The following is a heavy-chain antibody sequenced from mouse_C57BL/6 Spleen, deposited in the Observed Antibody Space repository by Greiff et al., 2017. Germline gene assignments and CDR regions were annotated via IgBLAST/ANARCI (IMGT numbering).Heavy chain of an antibody. CDR2: IDPETGGT. J-gene: IGHJ3*01. Sequence: QVQLQQSGAELVRPGASVTLSCKASGYTFTDYEMHWVKQTPVHGLEWIGAIDPETGGTAYNQKFKGKAILTADKSSSTAYMELRSLTSEDSAVYYCTRSFYDGYPAWFAYCGQGTLVTVSA. D-gene: IGHD2-3*01. V-gene: IGHV1-15*01. CDR1: GYTFTDYE. CDR3: TRSFYDGYPAWFAY.